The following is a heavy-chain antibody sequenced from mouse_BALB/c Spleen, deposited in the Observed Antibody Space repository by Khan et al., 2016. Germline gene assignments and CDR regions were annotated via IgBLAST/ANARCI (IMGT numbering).Heavy chain of an antibody. Sequence: QIQLVQSGAELARPGASVKLSCKASGYTFTSYWMQWVKQRPGQGLEWIGAIYPGDGDTRYTQKFKGKATLTADKSSSTAYMQLSSLASEDSAVDYCARRAARATGFAYWGQGTLVTVSA. D-gene: IGHD3-1*01. J-gene: IGHJ3*01. CDR1: GYTFTSYW. V-gene: IGHV1-87*01. CDR3: ARRAARATGFAY. CDR2: IYPGDGDT.